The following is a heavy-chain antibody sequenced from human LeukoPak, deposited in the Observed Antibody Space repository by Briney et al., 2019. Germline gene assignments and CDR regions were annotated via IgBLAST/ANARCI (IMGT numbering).Heavy chain of an antibody. Sequence: SETLSLTCTVSGGSISRHYWSWIRQPPGKGLEWIGYIYYSGRTNYNPSLKSRVTISVDTSKNQFSLKLSSVTAADTAVYYCARVGQLRVLDYYYYYMDVWGKGTTVTVSS. CDR3: ARVGQLRVLDYYYYYMDV. V-gene: IGHV4-59*11. CDR2: IYYSGRT. J-gene: IGHJ6*03. D-gene: IGHD6-6*01. CDR1: GGSISRHY.